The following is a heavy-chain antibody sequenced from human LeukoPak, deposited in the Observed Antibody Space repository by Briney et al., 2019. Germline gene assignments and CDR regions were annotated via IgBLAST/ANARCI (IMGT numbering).Heavy chain of an antibody. D-gene: IGHD6-19*01. CDR1: GGTFSSYA. CDR2: TIPILGIA. Sequence: ASVKVSCKASGGTFSSYAISWVRQAPGQGLEWMGRTIPILGIANYAQKFQGRVTITADKSTSTAYMELSSLRSEDTAVYYCAREASAVAGSYYYYGMDVWGQGTTVTVSS. J-gene: IGHJ6*02. V-gene: IGHV1-69*04. CDR3: AREASAVAGSYYYYGMDV.